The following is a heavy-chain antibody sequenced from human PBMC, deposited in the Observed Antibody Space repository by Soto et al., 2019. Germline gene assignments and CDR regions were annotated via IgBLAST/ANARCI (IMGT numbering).Heavy chain of an antibody. V-gene: IGHV3-30*18. Sequence: VQLVESGGGVVQPGRSLRLSCAASGFTFSDYAMHWVRQAPGKGLEWVAVVSHDGRNTHYADSVKGRFTISRDSSKKTVSLEMTSLRAEDTGVTYCAKGGRQWLVTSDFNYWGQGALVTVSS. CDR1: GFTFSDYA. CDR3: AKGGRQWLVTSDFNY. D-gene: IGHD6-19*01. CDR2: VSHDGRNT. J-gene: IGHJ4*02.